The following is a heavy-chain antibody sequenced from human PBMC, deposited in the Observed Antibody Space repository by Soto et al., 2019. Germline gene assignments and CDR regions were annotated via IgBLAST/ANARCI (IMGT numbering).Heavy chain of an antibody. CDR1: GGSISSYY. V-gene: IGHV4-59*01. J-gene: IGHJ1*01. Sequence: TLSLTCTVSGGSISSYYWSWIRQPPGKGLEWIGYIYYSGSTNYNPSLKSRVTISVDTSKNQFSLKLSSVTAADTAVYYCARTTSSSHNFQHWGQGTLVTVSS. D-gene: IGHD6-6*01. CDR2: IYYSGST. CDR3: ARTTSSSHNFQH.